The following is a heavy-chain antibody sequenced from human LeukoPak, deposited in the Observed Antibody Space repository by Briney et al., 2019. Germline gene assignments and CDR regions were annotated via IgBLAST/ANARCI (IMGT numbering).Heavy chain of an antibody. D-gene: IGHD6-13*01. CDR3: ARDGYSSSWHFFDY. CDR2: IYTSGST. Sequence: SETLSLTCTVSGGSISSYYWSCIRQPAGKGLEWIGRIYTSGSTNYNPSLKSRVTMSVDTSKNQFSPKLSSVTAADTAVYYCARDGYSSSWHFFDYWGQGTLVTVSS. CDR1: GGSISSYY. V-gene: IGHV4-4*07. J-gene: IGHJ4*02.